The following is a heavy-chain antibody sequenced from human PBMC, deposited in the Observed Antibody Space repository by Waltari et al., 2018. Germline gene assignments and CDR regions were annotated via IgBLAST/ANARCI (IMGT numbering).Heavy chain of an antibody. J-gene: IGHJ4*02. CDR3: AGDPHCSGGSCYRGYFDY. Sequence: VQLVQSGAEVKKPWSSVQVSCKASGGTFSSYAISWVRPAPGQGLEWMEGNIPIFGTANYAQKVQGRVRITTDDSTGTAYMGLSSLGAEDTAVDCGAGDPHCSGGSCYRGYFDYWGQGTLVTVSS. CDR1: GGTFSSYA. CDR2: NIPIFGTA. V-gene: IGHV1-69*05. D-gene: IGHD2-15*01.